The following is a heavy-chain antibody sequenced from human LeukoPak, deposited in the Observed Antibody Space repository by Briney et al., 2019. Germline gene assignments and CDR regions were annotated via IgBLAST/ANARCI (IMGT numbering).Heavy chain of an antibody. CDR2: ISSSGNGDTL. CDR1: GFTFSTYE. V-gene: IGHV3-48*03. D-gene: IGHD2-21*02. J-gene: IGHJ3*02. Sequence: GGSLRLSCAASGFTFSTYEMNWVRQAPGKGLEWVSYISSSGNGDTLYQPDSVKGRFTISRDNAENSLYLQMNSLRAEDTAVYFCARARGDWDAFDIWGRGTMVTVSS. CDR3: ARARGDWDAFDI.